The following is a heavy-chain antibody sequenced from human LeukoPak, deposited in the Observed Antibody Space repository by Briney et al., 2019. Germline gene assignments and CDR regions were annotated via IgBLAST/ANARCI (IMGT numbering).Heavy chain of an antibody. J-gene: IGHJ4*02. CDR1: GASIRSSDHY. D-gene: IGHD3-10*01. CDR2: IYYSGST. V-gene: IGHV4-30-4*08. CDR3: ARGRMVRGVIIIYSDYYFDY. Sequence: SETLSLTCTVSGASIRSSDHYWSWIRQPPGKGLEWIGFIYYSGSTYYNPSLKSRLTISIDSSRNQFSLKLSSVTAADTAVYYCARGRMVRGVIIIYSDYYFDYWGQGTLVTVSS.